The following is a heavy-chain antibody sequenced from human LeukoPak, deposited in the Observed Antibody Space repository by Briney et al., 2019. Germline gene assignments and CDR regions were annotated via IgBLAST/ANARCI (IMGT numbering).Heavy chain of an antibody. V-gene: IGHV1-2*02. Sequence: ASVKVSCKASGYTFTGYYMHWVRQAPGQGLEWIGWINPNSGGTNNEQKFQGRVPMTRDTSICTAYLELSRLRFDDTAVYYCARGDVDTAMVTPDYWGQGTLVTVSS. CDR3: ARGDVDTAMVTPDY. CDR2: INPNSGGT. CDR1: GYTFTGYY. J-gene: IGHJ4*02. D-gene: IGHD5-18*01.